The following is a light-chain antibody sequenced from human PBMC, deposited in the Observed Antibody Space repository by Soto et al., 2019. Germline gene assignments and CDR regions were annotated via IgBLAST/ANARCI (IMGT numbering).Light chain of an antibody. CDR3: QQSSSGVT. J-gene: IGKJ5*01. CDR2: DVS. CDR1: QSVNTRY. V-gene: IGKV3D-20*02. Sequence: EIVLTQSPGALSLSPGDRATLSCRASQSVNTRYLAWYQQKPGQAPRLLIFDVSNRATGIPARFSGSGSGTDFTLTISSLESEDFAVYYCQQSSSGVTFGQGSRLAVK.